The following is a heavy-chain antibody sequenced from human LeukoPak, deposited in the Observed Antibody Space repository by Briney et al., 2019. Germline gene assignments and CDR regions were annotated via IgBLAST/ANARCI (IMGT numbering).Heavy chain of an antibody. CDR2: IVVGSVNT. Sequence: SVKVSCKAFGFTFGTSAVQWVRQARGQRLEWIGWIVVGSVNTNYAQKFQERVTITRDMSTSTAYMELNSLRSEDTAVYYCAATLTVTTGSAYFGMDVWGQGTTVTVSS. D-gene: IGHD4-17*01. J-gene: IGHJ6*02. CDR3: AATLTVTTGSAYFGMDV. V-gene: IGHV1-58*01. CDR1: GFTFGTSA.